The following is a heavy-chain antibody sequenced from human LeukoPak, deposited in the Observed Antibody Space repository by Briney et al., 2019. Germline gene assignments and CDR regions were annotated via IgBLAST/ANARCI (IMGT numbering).Heavy chain of an antibody. V-gene: IGHV3-48*01. CDR3: AKLGYTGSYSLPF. CDR2: ISSSSSTI. Sequence: GGSLRLSCAASGFTFSSYSMNWVRQAPGKGLEWVSYISSSSSTIYYADSVKGRFTISRDNAKNSLYLQMNSLRAEDTAVYYCAKLGYTGSYSLPFWGQGTMVTVSS. D-gene: IGHD1-26*01. J-gene: IGHJ3*01. CDR1: GFTFSSYS.